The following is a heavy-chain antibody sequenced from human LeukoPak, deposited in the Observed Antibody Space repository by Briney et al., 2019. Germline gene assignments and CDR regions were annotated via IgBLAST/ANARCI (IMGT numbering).Heavy chain of an antibody. Sequence: SETLSLTCAVYGGSFSGYYWSWIRQPPGKGLEWIGEINHSGSTNYNPSLKSRVTISVDTSKNQLSLKLSSVTAADTAVYYCARDPLRRWLQFTRPRRSWFDPWGQGTLVTVSS. CDR2: INHSGST. CDR3: ARDPLRRWLQFTRPRRSWFDP. CDR1: GGSFSGYY. V-gene: IGHV4-34*01. J-gene: IGHJ5*02. D-gene: IGHD5-24*01.